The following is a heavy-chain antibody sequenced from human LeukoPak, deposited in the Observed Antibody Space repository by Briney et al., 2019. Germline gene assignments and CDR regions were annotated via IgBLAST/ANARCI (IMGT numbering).Heavy chain of an antibody. Sequence: GGSLRLSCAASGFSVSSNYMSWVRQAPGKGLEWVSVIYSGGTTYYADSVKGRFTISRDNSKNTLYLRMNTLRAEDTAVYYCAKRSDYGDDSNYLDYWGQGTLVTVSS. J-gene: IGHJ4*02. D-gene: IGHD4-23*01. CDR2: IYSGGTT. CDR3: AKRSDYGDDSNYLDY. CDR1: GFSVSSNY. V-gene: IGHV3-53*01.